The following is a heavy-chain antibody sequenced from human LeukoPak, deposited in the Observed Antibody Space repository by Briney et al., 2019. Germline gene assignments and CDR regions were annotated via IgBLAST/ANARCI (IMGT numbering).Heavy chain of an antibody. CDR1: GGSISGYY. Sequence: KTSETLSLTCTVSGGSISGYYWSWIRQPPGRGLEYIGYIDHSGSTNYNPSLKSRVTISVDTSKNQFSLKPSSVTAADTAVYYCARRVAGVDNWFDPWGQGTLVTVSS. V-gene: IGHV4-59*01. D-gene: IGHD2-15*01. J-gene: IGHJ5*02. CDR3: ARRVAGVDNWFDP. CDR2: IDHSGST.